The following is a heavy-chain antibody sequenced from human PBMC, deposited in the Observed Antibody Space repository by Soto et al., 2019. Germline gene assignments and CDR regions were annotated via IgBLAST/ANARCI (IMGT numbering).Heavy chain of an antibody. CDR3: CACGSLLGDTFDI. V-gene: IGHV4-4*02. J-gene: IGHJ3*02. D-gene: IGHD2-21*01. CDR2: IYHSGST. CDR1: SGSISRSNW. Sequence: QVQLQESGPGLVKPSGTLSLTCAVSSGSISRSNWWSWVRQPPGKGLEWIGEIYHSGSTNYNPSLKSRVTIALDKSKYQCSLKPFSVTAADTAVYYFCACGSLLGDTFDIWGQGTIVTVSS.